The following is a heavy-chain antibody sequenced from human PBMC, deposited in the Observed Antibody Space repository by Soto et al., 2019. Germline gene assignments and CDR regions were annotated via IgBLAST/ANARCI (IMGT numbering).Heavy chain of an antibody. CDR2: INHSGST. CDR1: GGSFSGYY. J-gene: IGHJ6*03. CDR3: ARGLRYCSSTSCSWYYYYMDV. D-gene: IGHD2-2*01. Sequence: QVQLQQWGAGLLKPSETLSLTCAVYGGSFSGYYWSWIRQPPGKGLEWIGEINHSGSTNYNPSLKSRVTISVDTSKNQFSLKLSSVTAADTAVYYCARGLRYCSSTSCSWYYYYMDVWGKGTTVTVSS. V-gene: IGHV4-34*01.